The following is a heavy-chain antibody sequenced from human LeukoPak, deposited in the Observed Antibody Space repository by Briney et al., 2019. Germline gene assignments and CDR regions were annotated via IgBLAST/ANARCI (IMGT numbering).Heavy chain of an antibody. CDR2: MNPNSGNT. V-gene: IGHV1-8*01. CDR3: ARGQKYCSSTSCYYYYGMDV. J-gene: IGHJ6*02. CDR1: GYTFTSYD. D-gene: IGHD2-2*01. Sequence: ASVKVSCKASGYTFTSYDINWVRQATGQGLEWMGWMNPNSGNTGYAQKFQGRVTMTRNTSISTAYMELSSLRSEDTAVCYCARGQKYCSSTSCYYYYGMDVWGQGTTVTVSS.